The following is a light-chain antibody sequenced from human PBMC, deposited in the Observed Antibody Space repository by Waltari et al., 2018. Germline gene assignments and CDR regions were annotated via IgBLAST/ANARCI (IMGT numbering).Light chain of an antibody. CDR2: SNN. CDR3: ATWDDRLDNLV. V-gene: IGLV1-44*01. J-gene: IGLJ2*01. Sequence: QSVLTQPPSASGTPGQRVTISCSGSSSNIGRNTVNWYQQLPETAPKFLIDSNNQRPSGVPTRCSGSRSGTSASLAISGLQSEDEADYYCATWDDRLDNLVFGGGTKRTVL. CDR1: SSNIGRNT.